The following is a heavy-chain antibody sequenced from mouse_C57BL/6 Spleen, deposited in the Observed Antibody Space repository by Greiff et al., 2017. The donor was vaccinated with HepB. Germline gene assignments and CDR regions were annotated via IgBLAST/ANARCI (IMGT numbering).Heavy chain of an antibody. CDR1: GYTFTSYW. V-gene: IGHV1-64*01. CDR2: IHPNSGST. J-gene: IGHJ4*01. CDR3: ARAWDDDAMDY. Sequence: QVQLQQPGAELVKPGASVKLSCKASGYTFTSYWMHWVKQRPGQGLEWIGMIHPNSGSTKYNEKFKSKATLTVDKSSSTAYMQLSSLTSEDSAVYYFARAWDDDAMDYWGQGTSVTVSS. D-gene: IGHD4-1*01.